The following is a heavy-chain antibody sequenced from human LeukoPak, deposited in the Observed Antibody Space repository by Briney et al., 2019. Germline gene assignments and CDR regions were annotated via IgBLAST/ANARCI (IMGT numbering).Heavy chain of an antibody. Sequence: GRSLRLSCAASGFTFSSYAMHWVRQAPGKGLEWVAVISYDGSNKYYADSVKGRFTISRDNSKNTLYLQMNSLRAEDTAVYYCARDWVRGPYYYYGMDVWGQGTTVTVSS. CDR3: ARDWVRGPYYYYGMDV. D-gene: IGHD3-10*01. CDR2: ISYDGSNK. V-gene: IGHV3-30-3*01. CDR1: GFTFSSYA. J-gene: IGHJ6*02.